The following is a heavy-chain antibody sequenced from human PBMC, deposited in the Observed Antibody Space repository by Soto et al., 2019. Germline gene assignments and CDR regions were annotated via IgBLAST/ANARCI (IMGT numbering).Heavy chain of an antibody. Sequence: SETLSLTCAVYGGSFSGYYWTWILQPPGTGLEWIGEINHSGSTNYNPSLKSRVTISVDTSKNQFSLKLTSVTAADTAVYYCARVAGYDSSGELDYWGQGTLVTVS. V-gene: IGHV4-34*01. CDR1: GGSFSGYY. CDR2: INHSGST. D-gene: IGHD3-22*01. CDR3: ARVAGYDSSGELDY. J-gene: IGHJ4*02.